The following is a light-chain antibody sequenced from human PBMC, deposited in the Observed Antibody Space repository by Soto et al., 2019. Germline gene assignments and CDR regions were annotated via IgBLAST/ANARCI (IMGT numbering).Light chain of an antibody. V-gene: IGLV1-44*01. CDR2: NNY. CDR3: AVWDNSLSGWV. CDR1: SSNIGGHT. Sequence: QSVLTQPPSASGTPGQRVTISCSGSSSNIGGHTVYWYQQFPGTVPKLLIYNNYQRPSGVPDRFSGSKSGTSASLAISGLQSEDEADYYCAVWDNSLSGWVFGGGTKVTVL. J-gene: IGLJ3*02.